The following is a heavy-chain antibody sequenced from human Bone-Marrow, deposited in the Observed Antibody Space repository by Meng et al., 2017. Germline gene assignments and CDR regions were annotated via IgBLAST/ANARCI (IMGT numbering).Heavy chain of an antibody. Sequence: QVQLVQSGTELKEPGSSGKVSCKASGDTFSSYGISWVRQAPGQGLEWMGGLIPLFGTAHYAQKFQGRVTITADTSTNTAYMEMSRLRSEDTAVYYCARDGLGNWNYIDYWGQGTLVTVSS. J-gene: IGHJ4*02. D-gene: IGHD1-20*01. V-gene: IGHV1-69*06. CDR1: GDTFSSYG. CDR2: LIPLFGTA. CDR3: ARDGLGNWNYIDY.